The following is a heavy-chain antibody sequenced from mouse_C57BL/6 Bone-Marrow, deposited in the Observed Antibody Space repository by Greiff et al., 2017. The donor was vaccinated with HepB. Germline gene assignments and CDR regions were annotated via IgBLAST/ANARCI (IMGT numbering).Heavy chain of an antibody. J-gene: IGHJ4*01. V-gene: IGHV1-55*01. CDR2: IYPGSGST. CDR1: GYTFTSYW. Sequence: VQLQQPGAELVKPGASVKMSCKASGYTFTSYWITWVKQRPGQGLEWIGDIYPGSGSTNYNEKFKSKATLTVDTSSSTAYLQLSSLTSEDTAVYYCTPHYYGSSYGAMDYWGQGTSVTVSS. D-gene: IGHD1-1*01. CDR3: TPHYYGSSYGAMDY.